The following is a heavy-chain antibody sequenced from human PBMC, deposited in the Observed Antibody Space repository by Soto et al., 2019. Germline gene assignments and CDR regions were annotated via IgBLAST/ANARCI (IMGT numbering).Heavy chain of an antibody. D-gene: IGHD6-13*01. CDR2: LSDSGGSI. V-gene: IGHV3-23*01. CDR1: GFTFSRHA. CDR3: AKVSSSWYAGFFYL. Sequence: EVQLLESGGGLVQPGGSLRLSCTASGFTFSRHAMTWVRQAPGKGLEWVSGLSDSGGSIYYADSVKGRFTISRDNSMNTLYLQMNTLRAEDTAIYYCAKVSSSWYAGFFYLWGQGTLVTVSS. J-gene: IGHJ5*02.